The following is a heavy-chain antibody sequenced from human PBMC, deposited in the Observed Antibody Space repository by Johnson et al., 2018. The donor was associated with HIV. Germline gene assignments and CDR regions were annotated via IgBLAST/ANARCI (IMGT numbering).Heavy chain of an antibody. CDR2: IASGGGHE. CDR3: TRDDLEYDILTGYHDAFDI. Sequence: QVQLVESGGGVVQPGRSLRLSCVGSGFTFSSYGMHWVRQAPGKGLEWVAVIASGGGHEAYADSARGRCTISRDNSKNTLYLQMNSLKTEDTAVYYCTRDDLEYDILTGYHDAFDIWGQGTMVTVSS. V-gene: IGHV3-30*03. J-gene: IGHJ3*02. D-gene: IGHD3-9*01. CDR1: GFTFSSYG.